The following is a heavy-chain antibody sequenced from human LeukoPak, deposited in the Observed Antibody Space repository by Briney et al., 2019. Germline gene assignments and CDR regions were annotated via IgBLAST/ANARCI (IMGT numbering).Heavy chain of an antibody. CDR2: ISSSSSTI. CDR1: GFTFSSYS. CDR3: ARGSGYSYEKYYYYGMDV. Sequence: PGGSLRLSCAASGFTFSSYSMNWVRQAPGKGLEWVSYISSSSSTIYYADSVKGRFTISRDNAKNSLYLQMNSLRAEDTAVYYCARGSGYSYEKYYYYGMDVWGQGTTVTVSS. V-gene: IGHV3-48*01. J-gene: IGHJ6*02. D-gene: IGHD5-18*01.